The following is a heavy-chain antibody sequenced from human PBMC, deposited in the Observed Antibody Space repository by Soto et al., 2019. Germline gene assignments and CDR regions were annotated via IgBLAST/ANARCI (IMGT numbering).Heavy chain of an antibody. CDR1: GFTFSNDD. D-gene: IGHD7-27*01. CDR3: AQRGGNDYWGGFDY. CDR2: ISKNGGNK. Sequence: EVQLSESVGGLVQPGGSLRLSCAASGFTFSNDDMSWVRQAPGKGLEWVSGISKNGGNKYYADSVKGRFTISRDNSKNTLFLQMISLRPDDTAVYYCAQRGGNDYWGGFDYWGPGTLVTVSS. V-gene: IGHV3-23*01. J-gene: IGHJ4*02.